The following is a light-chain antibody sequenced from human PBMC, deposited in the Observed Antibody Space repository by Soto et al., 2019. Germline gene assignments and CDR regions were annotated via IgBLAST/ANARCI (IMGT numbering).Light chain of an antibody. V-gene: IGKV3-11*01. CDR2: GAS. Sequence: VLTQSPATLSLSPGERATLSCRASQSVSSYLAWYQQKPGQAPRLLIYGASNRATGIPARFSGSGSGTDFTLTISRLQSDDFATYYCQQYDNYPLTFGGGTKV. J-gene: IGKJ4*01. CDR3: QQYDNYPLT. CDR1: QSVSSY.